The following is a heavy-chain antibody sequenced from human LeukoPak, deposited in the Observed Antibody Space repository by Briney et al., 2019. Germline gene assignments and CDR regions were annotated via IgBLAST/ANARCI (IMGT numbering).Heavy chain of an antibody. D-gene: IGHD2-8*02. J-gene: IGHJ5*01. V-gene: IGHV4-39*01. Sequence: PSETLSLTCNVSGWAISMSSHSWAWIRQPPGKGLEWIGALHQTGNTYYNPSLKSRVTISVDTSKMQFSLKLTSLTAADTAVYYCARQPTGQPNWFDFWGQGTLVTVSS. CDR1: GWAISMSSHS. CDR2: LHQTGNT. CDR3: ARQPTGQPNWFDF.